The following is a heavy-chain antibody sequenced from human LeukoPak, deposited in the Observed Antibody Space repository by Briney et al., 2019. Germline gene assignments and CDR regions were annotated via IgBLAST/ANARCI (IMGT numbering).Heavy chain of an antibody. V-gene: IGHV3-7*01. J-gene: IGHJ4*02. CDR2: IKNDGTVK. D-gene: IGHD5-18*01. CDR1: GFTFSYHW. CDR3: AKDSYSKGDY. Sequence: PGGSQTLSCADSGFTFSYHWMTWVRQAPGKGLEWVANIKNDGTVKNYVDSVKGRFTISRDNAKNSLYLQMNSLGAEDTGVYYCAKDSYSKGDYWGQGVLVTVSS.